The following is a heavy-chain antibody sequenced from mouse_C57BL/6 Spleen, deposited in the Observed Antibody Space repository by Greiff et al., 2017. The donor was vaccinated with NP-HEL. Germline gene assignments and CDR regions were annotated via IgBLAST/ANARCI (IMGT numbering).Heavy chain of an antibody. CDR3: ARRNSIVTARGAMDY. J-gene: IGHJ4*01. Sequence: VQLQQSGAELVRPGASVKLSCKASGYTFTDYYINWVKQRPGQGLEWIARIYPGSGNTYYNEKFKGKATLTAEKSSSTAYMQLSSLTSEDSAVYFCARRNSIVTARGAMDYWGQGTSVTVSS. D-gene: IGHD2-5*01. CDR2: IYPGSGNT. V-gene: IGHV1-76*01. CDR1: GYTFTDYY.